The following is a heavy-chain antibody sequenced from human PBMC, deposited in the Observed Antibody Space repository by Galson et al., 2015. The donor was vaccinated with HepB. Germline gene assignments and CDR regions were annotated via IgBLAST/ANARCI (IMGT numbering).Heavy chain of an antibody. CDR3: ARVGRAGYYDSSGFPTYYYGMDV. V-gene: IGHV1-69*04. CDR1: GGTLSSYA. D-gene: IGHD3-22*01. J-gene: IGHJ6*02. Sequence: SVKVSCKASGGTLSSYAISWVRQAPGQGLEWMGRIIPILGIANYAQKFQGRVTITADKSTSTAYMELSSLRSEDTAVYYCARVGRAGYYDSSGFPTYYYGMDVWGQGTTVTVSS. CDR2: IIPILGIA.